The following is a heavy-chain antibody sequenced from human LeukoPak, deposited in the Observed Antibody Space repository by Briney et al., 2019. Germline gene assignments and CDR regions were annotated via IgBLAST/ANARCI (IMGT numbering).Heavy chain of an antibody. V-gene: IGHV3-23*01. D-gene: IGHD2-21*01. CDR1: AFTFSSYA. CDR2: IGASGGST. J-gene: IGHJ2*01. Sequence: GGSLTLSCVASAFTFSSYAMRWVRPAPGKGLEWVSGIGASGGSTYHADFLKGPFTISRDNSKNTLYLQVNSLRAEDTAVCYCAKDPYCGSDCYFELWGRGSLVTVSS. CDR3: AKDPYCGSDCYFEL.